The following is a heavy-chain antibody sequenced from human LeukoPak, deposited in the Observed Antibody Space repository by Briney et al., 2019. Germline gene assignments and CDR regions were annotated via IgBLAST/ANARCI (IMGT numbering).Heavy chain of an antibody. J-gene: IGHJ6*03. CDR2: INPNSGGT. CDR3: ARTVAPQYCTGGVCYCYYYYIGV. CDR1: GYTFTGYY. V-gene: IGHV1-2*02. Sequence: ASVKVSCKASGYTFTGYYMHWVRQAPGQGLEWMGWINPNSGGTNYAQKFQGRVTMTRDTSISTAYMELSRLRSDDTAVYYCARTVAPQYCTGGVCYCYYYYIGVWGKGTTVTVSS. D-gene: IGHD2-8*02.